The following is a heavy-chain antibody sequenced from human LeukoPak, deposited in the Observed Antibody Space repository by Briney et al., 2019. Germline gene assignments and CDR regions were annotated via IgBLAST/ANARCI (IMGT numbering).Heavy chain of an antibody. Sequence: PGESLKISCKGSGYSFTSYWIGWVRQMPGKGLEWMGIIYPGDSDTRYSPSFQGQVTISADKSISTAYLQWSSLKASDTAMYYCARHVNYYDPETWFFDLWGRGTLLTVSS. J-gene: IGHJ2*01. CDR3: ARHVNYYDPETWFFDL. CDR1: GYSFTSYW. D-gene: IGHD3-22*01. CDR2: IYPGDSDT. V-gene: IGHV5-51*01.